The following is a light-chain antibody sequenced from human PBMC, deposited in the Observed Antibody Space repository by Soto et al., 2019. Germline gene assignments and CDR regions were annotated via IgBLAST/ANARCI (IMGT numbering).Light chain of an antibody. Sequence: EIVLTQSPGTLSLSPGERATLSCRASQTVTSSFLAWYQQKFGQAPRLLIYGASNRATGIPDRFTGSGSGTDFTLTITRLEPEDFAVYYCQQYGSSPTFGQGTKVKIK. V-gene: IGKV3-20*01. J-gene: IGKJ1*01. CDR1: QTVTSSF. CDR3: QQYGSSPT. CDR2: GAS.